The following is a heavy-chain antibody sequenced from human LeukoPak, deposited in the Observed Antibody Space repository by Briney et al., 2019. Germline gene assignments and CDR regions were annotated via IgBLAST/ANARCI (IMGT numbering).Heavy chain of an antibody. Sequence: GGSLRLSCAGSGFTVSKYAMFWVRQPTGKHLEWVAAIGTAGDTYYSDSVKGRFTIYRENANNSLYLQMNSLGAADTAVYYCARQDFGGPLDYWGQGTLVTVSS. V-gene: IGHV3-13*01. CDR2: IGTAGDT. J-gene: IGHJ4*02. CDR1: GFTVSKYA. CDR3: ARQDFGGPLDY. D-gene: IGHD3-10*01.